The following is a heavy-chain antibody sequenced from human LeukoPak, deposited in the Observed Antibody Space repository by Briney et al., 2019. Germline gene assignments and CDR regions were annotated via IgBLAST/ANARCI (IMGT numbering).Heavy chain of an antibody. D-gene: IGHD3-16*01. Sequence: RASVKVSCKASGYTFTGYYMHWVRQAPGQGLEWMGWMSPNSGDTGYAQEFQGRLTMTRDTSISTAYMELSSLRSEDTAVYYCVRTPPNWGADYWGQGTLVTVSS. V-gene: IGHV1-8*02. CDR3: VRTPPNWGADY. CDR2: MSPNSGDT. CDR1: GYTFTGYY. J-gene: IGHJ4*02.